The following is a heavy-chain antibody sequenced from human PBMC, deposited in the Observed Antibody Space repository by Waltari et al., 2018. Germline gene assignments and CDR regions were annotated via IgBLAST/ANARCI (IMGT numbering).Heavy chain of an antibody. V-gene: IGHV3-21*01. J-gene: IGHJ4*02. Sequence: EVQLVESGGGLDKPGVSLRLSCAASGFSFSSYSMNWVRQAPGKGLEWVSSISSSSSYIYYADSVKGRFTISRDNAKNSLYLQMNSLSAVDTAVYYCARDHKQWLVRGLDYWGQGTLVTVSS. D-gene: IGHD6-19*01. CDR3: ARDHKQWLVRGLDY. CDR2: ISSSSSYI. CDR1: GFSFSSYS.